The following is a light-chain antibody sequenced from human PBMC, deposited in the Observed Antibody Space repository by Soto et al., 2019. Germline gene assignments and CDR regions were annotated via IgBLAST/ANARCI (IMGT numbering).Light chain of an antibody. CDR1: QSVSSSY. CDR2: GAS. CDR3: QQYGSSPPYT. Sequence: EIVLTQSPGTLSLSPGERATLSCRASQSVSSSYLAWYQQKPGQAPRLLIYGASSRATGIPDRFSGSGSGPDFTLTISRLEPDDFAVYYCQQYGSSPPYTFGQGNKLEIK. V-gene: IGKV3-20*01. J-gene: IGKJ2*01.